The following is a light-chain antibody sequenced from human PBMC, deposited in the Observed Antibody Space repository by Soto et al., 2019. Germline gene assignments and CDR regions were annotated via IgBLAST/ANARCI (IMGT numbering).Light chain of an antibody. CDR2: GAS. V-gene: IGKV3-15*01. J-gene: IGKJ1*01. Sequence: EIVMTQSPATLSVSPGERATLSCRASQSVSSNLAWYQQKPGQAPRLLIYGASTRATGIPARFSGSGSGTEFTLTISSLQSEDFAVYYCQQYNNWPFPSWTFGQGTKVVIK. CDR3: QQYNNWPFPSWT. CDR1: QSVSSN.